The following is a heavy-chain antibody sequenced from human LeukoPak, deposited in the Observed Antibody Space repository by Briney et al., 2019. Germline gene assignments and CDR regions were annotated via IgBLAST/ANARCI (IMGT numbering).Heavy chain of an antibody. CDR3: AKAQVVTAIQPDAFDI. CDR2: ISWNSGRI. D-gene: IGHD2-21*02. Sequence: GGSLRLSCAASGFTFDEYGMHWVRQAPGKGLEWVSGISWNSGRIRYADSVKGRFTISRDNAKNSLYLQMTSLRAEDTALYYCAKAQVVTAIQPDAFDIWGQGTMVTV. J-gene: IGHJ3*02. V-gene: IGHV3-9*01. CDR1: GFTFDEYG.